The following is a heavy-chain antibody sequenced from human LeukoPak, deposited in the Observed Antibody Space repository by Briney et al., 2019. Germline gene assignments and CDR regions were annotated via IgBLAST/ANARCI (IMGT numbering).Heavy chain of an antibody. V-gene: IGHV4-59*08. CDR2: SYYSEST. CDR1: GGSISGYY. CDR3: AASQEGYYFDY. J-gene: IGHJ4*02. Sequence: SETLSLTCTVSGGSISGYYWSWIRQPPGKGLEWIGYSYYSESTKYNPSLKSRVTISEDTSKNQFSLKLSSVTAADTAVYYCAASQEGYYFDYWGQGTLVTVSS.